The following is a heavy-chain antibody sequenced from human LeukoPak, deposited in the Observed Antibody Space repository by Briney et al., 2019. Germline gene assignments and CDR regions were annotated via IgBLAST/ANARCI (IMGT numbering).Heavy chain of an antibody. CDR2: INPSGGST. D-gene: IGHD5-18*01. CDR3: ARALPHRRLMDTTMEQHWFDP. J-gene: IGHJ5*02. CDR1: GYIFTSYF. V-gene: IGHV1-46*01. Sequence: ASVKLSCKASGYIFTSYFMHWVRQAPGQGLEWMGLINPSGGSTRYAQTFQGRVTMTRDMSTSTVYMELSSLRSEDTAVYYCARALPHRRLMDTTMEQHWFDPWGQGTLVTVSS.